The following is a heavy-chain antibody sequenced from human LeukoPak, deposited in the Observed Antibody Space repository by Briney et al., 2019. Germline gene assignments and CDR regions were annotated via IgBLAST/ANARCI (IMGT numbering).Heavy chain of an antibody. CDR1: GFTFSSYG. CDR3: AKDPARTPDYYFDY. V-gene: IGHV3-30*18. CDR2: ISYDGSNK. Sequence: GGSLRLSCAASGFTFSSYGMHWVRQAPGKGLEWVAVISYDGSNKYYADSVKGRFTISRDNSKNTLYLQMNSLRAEDTAVYYCAKDPARTPDYYFDYWGQGTLVTVSS. J-gene: IGHJ4*02. D-gene: IGHD1-14*01.